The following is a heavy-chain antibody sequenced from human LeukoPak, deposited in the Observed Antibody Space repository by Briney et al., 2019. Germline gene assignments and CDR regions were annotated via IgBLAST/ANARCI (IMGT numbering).Heavy chain of an antibody. CDR3: ARDKVANFDY. CDR1: GFTFSSYA. CDR2: ISYDGSNK. Sequence: PGGSLRLSCAASGFTFSSYAMHWVRQAPGKGLEWVAVISYDGSNKYYADSVKGRFTISRDNSKNTLYLQMNSLRAEDTAVYYCARDKVANFDYWGQGTLVTVSS. D-gene: IGHD2-15*01. V-gene: IGHV3-30-3*01. J-gene: IGHJ4*02.